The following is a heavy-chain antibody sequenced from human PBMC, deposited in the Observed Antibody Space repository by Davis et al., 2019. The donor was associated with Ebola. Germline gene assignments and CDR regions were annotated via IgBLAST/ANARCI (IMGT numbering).Heavy chain of an antibody. CDR3: AKDASSVTDFWSGEGMDV. CDR2: ISYDGSNK. J-gene: IGHJ6*02. D-gene: IGHD3-3*01. V-gene: IGHV3-30*18. CDR1: GFTFSSYG. Sequence: GGLLRLPCAASGFTFSSYGMHWVRQAPGKGLERVAVISYDGSNKYHAESVKGRFTISSDNSKNTLYLQMNSLRAEDTAVYYCAKDASSVTDFWSGEGMDVWGQGTTVTVSS.